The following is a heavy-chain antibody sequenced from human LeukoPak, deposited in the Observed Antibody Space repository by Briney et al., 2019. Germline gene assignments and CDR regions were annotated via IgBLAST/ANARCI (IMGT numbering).Heavy chain of an antibody. J-gene: IGHJ4*02. CDR1: GYTFSGNY. CDR2: INPNSGGT. V-gene: IGHV1-2*02. Sequence: GASVKVSCKASGYTFSGNYMHWVRQAPGQGLEWMGWINPNSGGTNYAQKFQGRVTMTRDTSISTAYMELSRLRSDDTAIYYCARDALVGATTNPDYWGQGTLVTVSS. D-gene: IGHD1-26*01. CDR3: ARDALVGATTNPDY.